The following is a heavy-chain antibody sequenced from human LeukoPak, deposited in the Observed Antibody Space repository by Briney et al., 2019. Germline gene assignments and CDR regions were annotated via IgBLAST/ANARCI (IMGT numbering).Heavy chain of an antibody. CDR2: IRYDGSNK. V-gene: IGHV3-30*02. CDR1: GFTFSSYG. D-gene: IGHD4-11*01. CDR3: ATSWDLTIYYFDY. Sequence: GGSLRLSCAASGFTFSSYGMHWVRQAPGKGLEWVAFIRYDGSNKYYADSVKGRFTISRDNSKNTLYLQMNNLRAEDTAVYYCATSWDLTIYYFDYWGQGTLVTVSS. J-gene: IGHJ4*02.